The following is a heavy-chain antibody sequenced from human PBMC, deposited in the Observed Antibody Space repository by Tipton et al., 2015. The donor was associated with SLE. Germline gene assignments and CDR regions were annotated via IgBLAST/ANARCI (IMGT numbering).Heavy chain of an antibody. D-gene: IGHD2-21*01. CDR2: IFYTGSA. V-gene: IGHV4-61*10. CDR1: GGSISSGAHY. CDR3: ARYIALYFFDQ. Sequence: TLSLTCTVSGGSISSGAHYWSWIRQSAGKGLEWIGHIFYTGSARYNPSLKSRITILIDTSRNQFSLRLGSVTAADTAVYYCARYIALYFFDQWGQGTLVTVSS. J-gene: IGHJ5*02.